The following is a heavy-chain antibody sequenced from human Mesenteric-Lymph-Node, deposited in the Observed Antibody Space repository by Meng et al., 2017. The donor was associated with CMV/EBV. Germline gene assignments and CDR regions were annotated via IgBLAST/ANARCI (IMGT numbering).Heavy chain of an antibody. Sequence: GESLKISCAASGFTFGDFFMGWIRQAPGKGLEWVAYISSYGSLVFYPDSMKGRFTISRDNSRNSMSLQMNSLRAEDTAIYYCARDLWGRRYLFDYWGQGTVVTVSS. D-gene: IGHD3-16*01. CDR1: GFTFGDFF. V-gene: IGHV3-11*01. J-gene: IGHJ4*02. CDR3: ARDLWGRRYLFDY. CDR2: ISSYGSLV.